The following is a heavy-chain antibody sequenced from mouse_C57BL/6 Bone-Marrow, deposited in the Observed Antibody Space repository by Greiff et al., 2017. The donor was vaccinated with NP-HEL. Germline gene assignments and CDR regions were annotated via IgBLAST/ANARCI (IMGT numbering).Heavy chain of an antibody. Sequence: QVQLQQPGAELVMPGASVKLSCKASGYTFTSYWMHWVKPRPGQGLEWIGEIDPSDSHTNYNQKFKGKSTLTVDKSSNTAYMQLSSLTSEDAAVYYCAREGTTVVFDYWGQGTTLTVSS. CDR3: AREGTTVVFDY. V-gene: IGHV1-69*01. CDR2: IDPSDSHT. CDR1: GYTFTSYW. J-gene: IGHJ2*01. D-gene: IGHD1-1*01.